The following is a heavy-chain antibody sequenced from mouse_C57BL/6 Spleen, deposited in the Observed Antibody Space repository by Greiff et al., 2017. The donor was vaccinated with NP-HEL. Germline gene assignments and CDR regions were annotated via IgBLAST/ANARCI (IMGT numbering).Heavy chain of an antibody. J-gene: IGHJ1*03. D-gene: IGHD2-5*01. CDR3: ARDGAYYSNYWYFDV. CDR1: GYSITSGYY. Sequence: EVKLMESGPGLVKPSQSLSLTCSVTGYSITSGYYWNWIRQFPGNKLEWMGYISYDGSNNYNPSLKNRISITRDTSKNQFFLKLNSVTTEDTATYYCARDGAYYSNYWYFDVWGTGTTVTVSS. CDR2: ISYDGSN. V-gene: IGHV3-6*01.